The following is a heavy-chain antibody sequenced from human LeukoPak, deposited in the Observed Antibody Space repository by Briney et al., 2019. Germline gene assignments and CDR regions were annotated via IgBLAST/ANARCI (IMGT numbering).Heavy chain of an antibody. V-gene: IGHV4-61*02. D-gene: IGHD3-9*01. Sequence: SQTLSLTCTVSGGSISSGTYFWTWIRQPAGKGLEWIGRIYTSGSTNYNPSLKSRVTISVDTSKNQFSLKLSSVTAADTAMYYCAGQFGTIFPFDPWGQGILVSVSS. J-gene: IGHJ5*02. CDR1: GGSISSGTYF. CDR2: IYTSGST. CDR3: AGQFGTIFPFDP.